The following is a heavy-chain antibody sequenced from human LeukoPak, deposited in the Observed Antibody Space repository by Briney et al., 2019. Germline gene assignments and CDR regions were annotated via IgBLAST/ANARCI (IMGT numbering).Heavy chain of an antibody. CDR3: ATGEYYFDF. CDR1: GFTFSGSA. CDR2: IRSKANNYAT. Sequence: GGSLRLSCAASGFTFSGSAMHWVRLASGKGLEWVGRIRSKANNYATAYAASVKGRFTISRDDSKNTAYLQMSSLRAEDTALYYCATGEYYFDFWGQGTLVTVSS. D-gene: IGHD3-16*01. V-gene: IGHV3-73*01. J-gene: IGHJ4*02.